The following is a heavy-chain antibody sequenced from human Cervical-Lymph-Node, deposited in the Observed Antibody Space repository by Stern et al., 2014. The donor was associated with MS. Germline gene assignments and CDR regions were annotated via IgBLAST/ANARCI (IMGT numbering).Heavy chain of an antibody. CDR1: GYTFSKNW. CDR2: IYPGDSDT. V-gene: IGHV5-51*04. D-gene: IGHD6-6*01. CDR3: ARPPPRRSSSDPNFGLDV. J-gene: IGHJ6*02. Sequence: VQLVESGAEVKKPRDSLKISCKGSGYTFSKNWIAWVRQMPGKGLEWMGIIYPGDSDTRYSPSFQGPVTMSADKPINPAYLQWNSLKAPDPAIYYCARPPPRRSSSDPNFGLDVWGQGTTVTVSS.